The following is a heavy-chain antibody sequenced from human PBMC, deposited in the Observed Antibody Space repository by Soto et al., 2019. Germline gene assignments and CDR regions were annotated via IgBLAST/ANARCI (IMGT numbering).Heavy chain of an antibody. CDR1: GFTFSSYA. CDR2: ISGSGGST. CDR3: AKDSYLAWNYGLYYYMDV. J-gene: IGHJ6*03. Sequence: GGSLRLSCAASGFTFSSYAMSWVRQAPGKGLEWVSAISGSGGSTYYADSVKGRFTISRDNSKNTLYLQMNSLRAEDTAVYYCAKDSYLAWNYGLYYYMDVWGKGTTVTVSS. D-gene: IGHD1-7*01. V-gene: IGHV3-23*01.